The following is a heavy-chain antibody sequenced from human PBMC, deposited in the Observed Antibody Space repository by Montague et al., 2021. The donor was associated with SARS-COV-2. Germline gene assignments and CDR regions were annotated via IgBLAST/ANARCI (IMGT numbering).Heavy chain of an antibody. D-gene: IGHD3-22*01. Sequence: TLSLTCTVSGGSISSGSYYWSWIRQPAGKGLEWIGRIYTSGSTNYNPSLKIRVTISVDTSKNQFSLKLSSVTAADTAVYYCARDGGIGDSGSNTWSYYYYGMDVWGQGSTVTVSS. V-gene: IGHV4-61*02. CDR1: GGSISSGSYY. CDR2: IYTSGST. CDR3: ARDGGIGDSGSNTWSYYYYGMDV. J-gene: IGHJ6*02.